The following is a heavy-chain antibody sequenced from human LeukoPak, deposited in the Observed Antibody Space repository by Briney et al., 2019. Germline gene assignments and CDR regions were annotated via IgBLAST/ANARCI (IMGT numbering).Heavy chain of an antibody. CDR3: ARRERPSGSAFDI. V-gene: IGHV1-18*01. CDR1: GYTFINYG. J-gene: IGHJ3*02. CDR2: ITAYNGNT. D-gene: IGHD1-1*01. Sequence: ASVKVSCKASGYTFINYGISWVRQAPGQGLEWMGWITAYNGNTKYAQKFQGRVTMTTDTSTSTAYMELRSLRSDDTAVYYCARRERPSGSAFDIWGQGTMVTVSS.